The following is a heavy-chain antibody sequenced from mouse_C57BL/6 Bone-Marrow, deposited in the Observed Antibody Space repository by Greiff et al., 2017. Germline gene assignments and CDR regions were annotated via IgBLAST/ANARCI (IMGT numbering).Heavy chain of an antibody. CDR1: GYTFTSYW. D-gene: IGHD2-5*01. CDR2: IYPGSGST. J-gene: IGHJ2*01. V-gene: IGHV1-55*01. Sequence: QVHVKQPGAELVKPGASVKMSCKASGYTFTSYWITWVKQRPGQGLEWIGDIYPGSGSTNYNEKFKSKATLTVDTSSSTAYMQLSSLTSEDSAVYYCARREYSNYFDYWGQGTTLTVSS. CDR3: ARREYSNYFDY.